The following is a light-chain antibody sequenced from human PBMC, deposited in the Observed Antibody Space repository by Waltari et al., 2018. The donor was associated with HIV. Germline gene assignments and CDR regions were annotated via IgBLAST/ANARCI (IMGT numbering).Light chain of an antibody. Sequence: QSVLTQPPSVSGAPGQRVTIACTGGSSNIGAGYDVHWYRKFPGTAPKLLIYDTKKRPSGVPDRFSGSNSGTSASLAITGLQAEDEADYYCQSLDSSLSAVIFGGGTKLTVL. J-gene: IGLJ2*01. CDR2: DTK. CDR1: SSNIGAGYD. V-gene: IGLV1-40*01. CDR3: QSLDSSLSAVI.